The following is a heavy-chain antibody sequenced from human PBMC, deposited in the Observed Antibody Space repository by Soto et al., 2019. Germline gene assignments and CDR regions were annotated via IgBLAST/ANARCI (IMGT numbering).Heavy chain of an antibody. CDR1: GFTFSSYS. CDR3: SRDRSSIVLVPAARDV. J-gene: IGHJ6*04. Sequence: PGGSLSLSCAASGFTFSSYSMNWVRQAPGKGLEWVSSISSSSSYIYYADSVKGRFTISRDNAKNSLYLQMNSLRAEDTAVYYCSRDRSSIVLVPAARDVWSKGTRVTVAS. V-gene: IGHV3-21*01. CDR2: ISSSSSYI. D-gene: IGHD2-2*01.